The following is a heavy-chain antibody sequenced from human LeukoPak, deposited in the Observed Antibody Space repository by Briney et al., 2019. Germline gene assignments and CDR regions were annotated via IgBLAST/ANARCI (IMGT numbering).Heavy chain of an antibody. V-gene: IGHV3-23*01. CDR3: ARRRDSSGYYSGYNFDY. J-gene: IGHJ4*02. Sequence: PGASLRLSCAASGFTFSSYATSWVRQAPGKGLEWVSAISGSGGSTYYADSVKGRFTISRDNSKNTLYLQMNSLRAEDTAVYYCARRRDSSGYYSGYNFDYWGQGTLVTVSS. CDR1: GFTFSSYA. CDR2: ISGSGGST. D-gene: IGHD3-22*01.